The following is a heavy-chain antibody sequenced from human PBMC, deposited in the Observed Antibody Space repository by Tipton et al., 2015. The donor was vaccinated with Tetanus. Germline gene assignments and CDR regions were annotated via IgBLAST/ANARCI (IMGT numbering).Heavy chain of an antibody. CDR3: ARAVRGRDVFDV. CDR1: GFSFSDFA. CDR2: VSGAGGSK. J-gene: IGHJ3*01. V-gene: IGHV3-9*01. Sequence: SLRLSCVGSGFSFSDFAIHWVRQVSGKGLEWVSAVSGAGGSKVYADSVRGRFTISRDNANNSLYLQMSSLRPEDTALYYCARAVRGRDVFDVWGQGTVVTVSS. D-gene: IGHD3-10*01.